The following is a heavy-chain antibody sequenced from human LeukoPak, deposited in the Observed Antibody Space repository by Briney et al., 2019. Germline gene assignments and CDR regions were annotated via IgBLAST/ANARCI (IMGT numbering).Heavy chain of an antibody. CDR2: IYYSDNT. D-gene: IGHD3-10*01. J-gene: IGHJ4*02. V-gene: IGHV4-59*01. CDR1: GGSINSYF. Sequence: SETLSLTCTVSGGSINSYFWSWIRQPPGKGLEWIGYIYYSDNTNYNPSLKSRVTISVETSKNQFSLKLTSVTAADTAVYYCARGVNYDPGSYYDYWGRGTLVTVSS. CDR3: ARGVNYDPGSYYDY.